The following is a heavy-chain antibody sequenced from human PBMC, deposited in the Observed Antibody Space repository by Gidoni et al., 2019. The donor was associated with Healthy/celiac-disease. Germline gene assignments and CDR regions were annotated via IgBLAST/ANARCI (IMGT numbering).Heavy chain of an antibody. V-gene: IGHV3-33*01. CDR3: ARDICSSTSCYIIDYYYGMDV. D-gene: IGHD2-2*02. CDR2: IWYDGSNK. Sequence: QVQLVESGGCVVQPGRSLRLSCAASGFTFSSYGMHWVRQAPGKGLEWVAGIWYDGSNKYYADSVKGRFTISRDNSKNTLYLQMNSLRAEDTAVYYCARDICSSTSCYIIDYYYGMDVWGQGTTVTVSS. CDR1: GFTFSSYG. J-gene: IGHJ6*02.